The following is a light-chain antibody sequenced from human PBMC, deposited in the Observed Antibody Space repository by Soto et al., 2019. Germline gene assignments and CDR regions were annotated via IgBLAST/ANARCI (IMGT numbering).Light chain of an antibody. CDR2: GAS. Sequence: EVGMTQSPAILSVSPGERATLSCRASQSVGINVAWYQQKPGQAPRLLIYGASTRANVSPDRFSASGSATEFTLTISCLLSADCAVYYCQQYNDWPRTFGQGNKVDIK. CDR3: QQYNDWPRT. V-gene: IGKV3-15*01. CDR1: QSVGIN. J-gene: IGKJ1*01.